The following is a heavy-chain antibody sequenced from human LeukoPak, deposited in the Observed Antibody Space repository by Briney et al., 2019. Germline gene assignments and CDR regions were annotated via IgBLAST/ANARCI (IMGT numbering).Heavy chain of an antibody. Sequence: PSETLSLTCAVYGGSFSGYYWSWIRQPPGKGLEWIGEINHSGSTNYNPSLKSRVTISVDTSKNQFSLKLSSVTAADTAVYYCARKEKKYSNRDYWGQGTLVTVSS. J-gene: IGHJ4*02. V-gene: IGHV4-34*01. D-gene: IGHD4-11*01. CDR3: ARKEKKYSNRDY. CDR2: INHSGST. CDR1: GGSFSGYY.